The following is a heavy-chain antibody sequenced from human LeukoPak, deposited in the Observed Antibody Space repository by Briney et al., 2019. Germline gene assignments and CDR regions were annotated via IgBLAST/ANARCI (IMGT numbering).Heavy chain of an antibody. Sequence: SETLSLTCTVSGGSISSSSYYWGWIRQPPGKGLEWIGSIYYSGSTYYNPSLKSRVTISVDTSKNQFSLKLSSVTAADTAVYYCARERARHPTVPNWFDPWGQGTLVTVSS. CDR1: GGSISSSSYY. CDR2: IYYSGST. V-gene: IGHV4-39*07. D-gene: IGHD4-17*01. J-gene: IGHJ5*02. CDR3: ARERARHPTVPNWFDP.